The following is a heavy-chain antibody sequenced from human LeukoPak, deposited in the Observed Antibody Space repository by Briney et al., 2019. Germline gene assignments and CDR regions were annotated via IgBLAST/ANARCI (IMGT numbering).Heavy chain of an antibody. CDR3: AREDPRTTDY. J-gene: IGHJ4*02. V-gene: IGHV3-21*01. CDR1: GFTFSSYI. D-gene: IGHD2/OR15-2a*01. Sequence: PGGSLRLSCAASGFTFSSYIMNWVRQAPGKGLEWVSSISSSSSYIYYADSVKGRFTISRDNAKNSLYLQMNSLRAEDTAVYYCAREDPRTTDYWGQGTLVTVSS. CDR2: ISSSSSYI.